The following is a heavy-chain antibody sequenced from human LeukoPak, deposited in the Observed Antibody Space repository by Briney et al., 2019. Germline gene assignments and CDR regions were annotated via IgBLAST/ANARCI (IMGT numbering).Heavy chain of an antibody. V-gene: IGHV4-34*01. CDR1: GGSFSGYY. CDR2: INHSGST. J-gene: IGHJ4*02. D-gene: IGHD3-16*02. CDR3: ARVRSYDYVWGSYRYTTYFDY. Sequence: SETLSLTCAVYGGSFSGYYWSWIRQPPGKGLEWIGEINHSGSTNYNPSLKSRFTISVDKSKNQFSLKLSSVTAADTAVYYCARVRSYDYVWGSYRYTTYFDYWGQGTLVTVSS.